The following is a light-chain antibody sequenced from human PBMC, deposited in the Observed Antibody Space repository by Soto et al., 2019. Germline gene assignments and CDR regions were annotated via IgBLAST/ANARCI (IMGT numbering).Light chain of an antibody. Sequence: QSVLTQPPSISAASGQRVTISCSGRDPNIGSNYVSWYQQLPATAPRLLIYDNNKRPSGIPDRFSGSESGTSATLGITGLQAGDEADYYCGTWDSGLSIYVFGTGTQLTVL. CDR2: DNN. CDR3: GTWDSGLSIYV. V-gene: IGLV1-51*01. J-gene: IGLJ1*01. CDR1: DPNIGSNY.